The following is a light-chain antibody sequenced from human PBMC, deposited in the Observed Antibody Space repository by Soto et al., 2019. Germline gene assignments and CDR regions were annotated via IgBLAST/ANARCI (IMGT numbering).Light chain of an antibody. CDR1: EGLVFSDGNTY. J-gene: IGKJ1*01. Sequence: DVVMTQSPLFLPVTLGQPASISCRSSEGLVFSDGNTYLSWLQQRPGQSPRRLIYKVSNRGSGVPDRFSGSGSGTDFTLKISRVGAEDVGLYCCMRGTHWPRTFGQGAKVDI. CDR3: MRGTHWPRT. CDR2: KVS. V-gene: IGKV2-30*01.